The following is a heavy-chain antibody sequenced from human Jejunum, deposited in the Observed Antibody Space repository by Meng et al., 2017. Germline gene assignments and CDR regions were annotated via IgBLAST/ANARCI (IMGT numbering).Heavy chain of an antibody. J-gene: IGHJ4*02. CDR2: IYHTGSP. V-gene: IGHV4-30-2*01. CDR1: GGSINSDGFT. Sequence: QLQLQQSGPGLVKPSQNLSLTCAVSGGSINSDGFTWSWIRQPPGKGLEWIGYIYHTGSPYYNPSLKSRLTISVDKSVNQFSLKLSSVTAADTAVYYCARMDSAVHYFDYWGQGTLVTVSS. D-gene: IGHD2-2*03. CDR3: ARMDSAVHYFDY.